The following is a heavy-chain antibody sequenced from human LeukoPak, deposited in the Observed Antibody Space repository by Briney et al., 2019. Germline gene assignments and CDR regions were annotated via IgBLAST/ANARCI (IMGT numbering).Heavy chain of an antibody. D-gene: IGHD2-15*01. CDR1: GFIFTDYG. Sequence: PGGSLRLSCAASGFIFTDYGMHRVRQAPGKGLGYVSAISSNGGSTYYANSVKGRFTISRDNSKNTLYLQMGSLRAEDMAVYYCARGAYCSGGSCYFDYWGQGTLVTVSS. CDR3: ARGAYCSGGSCYFDY. V-gene: IGHV3-64*01. CDR2: ISSNGGST. J-gene: IGHJ4*02.